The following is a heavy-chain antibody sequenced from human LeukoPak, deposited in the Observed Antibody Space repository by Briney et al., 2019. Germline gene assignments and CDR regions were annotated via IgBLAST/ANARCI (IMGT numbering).Heavy chain of an antibody. Sequence: PSETLSLTCTVSGGSISSYYWSWIRQPAGKGPEWIGRIYTSGSTNYNPSLKSRVTISVDTSKNQFSLKLSSVTAADTAVYYCAREPNYYYYYMDVWGKGTTVTVSS. V-gene: IGHV4-4*07. CDR1: GGSISSYY. J-gene: IGHJ6*03. CDR3: AREPNYYYYYMDV. CDR2: IYTSGST.